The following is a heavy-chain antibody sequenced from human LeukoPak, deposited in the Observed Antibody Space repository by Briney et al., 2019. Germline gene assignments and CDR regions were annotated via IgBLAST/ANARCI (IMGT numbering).Heavy chain of an antibody. V-gene: IGHV4-59*01. D-gene: IGHD3-22*01. CDR2: ISYSGST. J-gene: IGHJ4*02. CDR3: AREGYYFDY. Sequence: SETLSLTCTVSGGSISSYYWSWIRQPPGKGLEWIGYISYSGSTKYNPSLKSRVTISVDTSKNQFSLKLSSVTAADTAVYYCAREGYYFDYWGQGTLVTVSS. CDR1: GGSISSYY.